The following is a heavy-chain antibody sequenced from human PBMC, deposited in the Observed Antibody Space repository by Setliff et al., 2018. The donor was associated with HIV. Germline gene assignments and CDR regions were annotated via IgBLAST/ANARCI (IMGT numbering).Heavy chain of an antibody. CDR2: IYHSGST. Sequence: PSETLSLTCAVSGGSISSNWWSWVRQSPGKGLEWIGEIYHSGSTHYNPSLQSRVTISVDTSKNQFSLKLNSVTAADTAVYYCARSSLHCGGGSCYLTWFDPWGQGTLVTVSS. CDR1: GGSISSNW. J-gene: IGHJ5*02. CDR3: ARSSLHCGGGSCYLTWFDP. D-gene: IGHD2-15*01. V-gene: IGHV4-4*02.